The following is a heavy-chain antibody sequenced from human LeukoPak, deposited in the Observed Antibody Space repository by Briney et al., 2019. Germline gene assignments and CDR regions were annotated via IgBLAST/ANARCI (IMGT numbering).Heavy chain of an antibody. V-gene: IGHV3-9*01. CDR1: GFTFDDYA. Sequence: GGSLRLSCAASGFTFDDYAMHWVRQAPGKGLEWVSGISWNSGSIGYADSVKGRLTISRDNAKNSLYLQMNSLRAEDTALYYCAKDRGAIAAAGIDYWGQGTLVTVSS. CDR3: AKDRGAIAAAGIDY. J-gene: IGHJ4*02. CDR2: ISWNSGSI. D-gene: IGHD6-13*01.